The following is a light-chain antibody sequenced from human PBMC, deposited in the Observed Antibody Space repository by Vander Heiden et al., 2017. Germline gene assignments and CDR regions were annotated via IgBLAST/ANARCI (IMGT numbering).Light chain of an antibody. CDR1: SSNIGSNT. J-gene: IGLJ3*02. CDR2: SHN. V-gene: IGLV1-44*01. Sequence: QSALTQPPSASGTPGQRVTISCSGRSSNIGSNTVNWYQQLPGTAPKLLIYSHNQRPSGVPDRFSGSKSGTSASLAISGLQSEDEADYYCAAWDDNLSGWVFGGGTKLTVL. CDR3: AAWDDNLSGWV.